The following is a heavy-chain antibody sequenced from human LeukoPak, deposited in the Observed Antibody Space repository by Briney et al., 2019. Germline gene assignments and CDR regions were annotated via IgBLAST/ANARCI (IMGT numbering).Heavy chain of an antibody. CDR3: TREVSGSSYFEY. J-gene: IGHJ4*02. D-gene: IGHD1-26*01. Sequence: PGGSLRLSCTASGFTFSSYGMHWVRQAPGKGLVWVSRINSDGSSRSYADSVEGRFTISRDNAKNTLYLQMNSLRADDTAVYYCTREVSGSSYFEYWGQGTLVTVSS. CDR2: INSDGSSR. V-gene: IGHV3-74*01. CDR1: GFTFSSYG.